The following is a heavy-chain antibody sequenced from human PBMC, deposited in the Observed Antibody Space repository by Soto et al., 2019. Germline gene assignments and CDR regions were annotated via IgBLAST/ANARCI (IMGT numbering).Heavy chain of an antibody. V-gene: IGHV3-15*07. CDR2: IKSKTDGGTT. J-gene: IGHJ4*02. CDR1: GFTFSNAW. Sequence: PGGSLRLSCAASGFTFSNAWMNWVRQAPGKGLEWVGRIKSKTDGGTTDYAAPVKGRFTISRDDSKNTLYLQMNSLKTEDTAVYYCTTAGLSYDYVWGSYRYWQDYWGQGTLVTVSS. CDR3: TTAGLSYDYVWGSYRYWQDY. D-gene: IGHD3-16*02.